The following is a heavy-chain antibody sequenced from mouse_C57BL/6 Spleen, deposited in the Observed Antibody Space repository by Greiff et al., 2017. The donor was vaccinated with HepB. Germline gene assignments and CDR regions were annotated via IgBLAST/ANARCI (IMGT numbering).Heavy chain of an antibody. D-gene: IGHD2-14*01. CDR1: GYAFSSSW. V-gene: IGHV1-82*01. J-gene: IGHJ3*01. CDR2: SYPGDGDT. CDR3: AREGGTWRFAY. Sequence: QVQLQQSGPELVKPGASVKISCKASGYAFSSSWMNWVKQRPGKGLEWIGRSYPGDGDTNYNGKFKGKATLTADKSSSTAYMQLSSLTSEDSAVYFCAREGGTWRFAYWGQGTLVTVSA.